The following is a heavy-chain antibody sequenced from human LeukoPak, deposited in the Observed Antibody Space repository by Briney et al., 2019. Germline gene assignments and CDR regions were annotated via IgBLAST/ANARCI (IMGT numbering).Heavy chain of an antibody. CDR3: ARRANWGHAISGDDAFDI. Sequence: SETLSLTCTVSGGSLSSYYWSWIRQPAGKGLEWIGGIYTSGSTNYNPSPKSRVTMSVDTSKNQFSLKLSSVTAADTAVYYCARRANWGHAISGDDAFDIWGQGTMVTVSS. D-gene: IGHD7-27*01. CDR1: GGSLSSYY. V-gene: IGHV4-4*07. J-gene: IGHJ3*02. CDR2: IYTSGST.